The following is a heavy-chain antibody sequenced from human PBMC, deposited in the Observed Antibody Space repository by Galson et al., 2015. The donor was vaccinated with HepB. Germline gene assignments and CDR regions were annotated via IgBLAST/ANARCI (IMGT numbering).Heavy chain of an antibody. CDR1: GFNFDSYA. V-gene: IGHV3-23*01. Sequence: SLRLSCAASGFNFDSYAMNWVRQAPGKGLEWVSAISGGGRSTLYADSVKGRFTISRDNSKNTVYLQMISLRADDTAVYYCAKDAQGVHLARGEDVDTWGQGTAVADSS. J-gene: IGHJ5*02. CDR3: AKDAQGVHLARGEDVDT. D-gene: IGHD3-16*01. CDR2: ISGGGRST.